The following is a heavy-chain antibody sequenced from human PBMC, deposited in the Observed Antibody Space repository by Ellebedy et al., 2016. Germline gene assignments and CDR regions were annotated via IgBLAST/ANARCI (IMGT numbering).Heavy chain of an antibody. J-gene: IGHJ4*02. CDR3: ATGSLKY. V-gene: IGHV3-7*03. CDR1: GFTFSTYW. Sequence: GGSLRLSCAASGFTFSTYWMNWVRQAPGKGLEWVANIKQDGSEQYYVNSVKGRFTISRDSAKNSLYLQMNILRAEDTAVYYCATGSLKYWGQGTLVTVSS. D-gene: IGHD2-8*01. CDR2: IKQDGSEQ.